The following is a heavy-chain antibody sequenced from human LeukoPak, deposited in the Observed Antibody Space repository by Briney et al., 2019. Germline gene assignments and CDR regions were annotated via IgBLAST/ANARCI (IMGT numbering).Heavy chain of an antibody. D-gene: IGHD3-16*01. CDR3: ARGLFDY. CDR2: ISGTGGNT. V-gene: IGHV3-23*01. Sequence: GGSLRLSCTASGFTFSTYAMSWVRQAPGEGLEWVSGISGTGGNTYYTDSVKGRFTISRDNSKNTVHLQMSSLRAEDTAVYYCARGLFDYWGQGTLVTVSS. J-gene: IGHJ4*02. CDR1: GFTFSTYA.